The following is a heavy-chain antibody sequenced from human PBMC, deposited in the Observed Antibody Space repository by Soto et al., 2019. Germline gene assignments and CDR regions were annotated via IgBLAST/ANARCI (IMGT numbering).Heavy chain of an antibody. J-gene: IGHJ6*02. CDR1: GYSVSSSDYY. V-gene: IGHV4-39*01. CDR3: APLSVSLSGPYGIHV. D-gene: IGHD2-15*01. CDR2: MLYSGLT. Sequence: PSETLSLTCSVSGYSVSSSDYYWAWIRPPPGEGLEWIGIMLYSGLTYYNPSHKSRVTLSVDTSKNQFSVRLNSVTASDTAVYYCAPLSVSLSGPYGIHVWGQGTTVTVSS.